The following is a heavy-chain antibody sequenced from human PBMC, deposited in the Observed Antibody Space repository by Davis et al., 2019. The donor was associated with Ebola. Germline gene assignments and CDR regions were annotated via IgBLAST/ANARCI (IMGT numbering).Heavy chain of an antibody. CDR2: ISSSSSYI. D-gene: IGHD1-20*01. Sequence: GGSLRLSCAASGFTFSSYSMNWVRQAPGKGLEWVSSISSSSSYIYYADSVKGRFTISRDNAKNSLYLQMNSLRAEDTAVYYCARTQYNWNYDLYGMDVWGQGTTVTVSS. CDR3: ARTQYNWNYDLYGMDV. J-gene: IGHJ6*02. V-gene: IGHV3-21*01. CDR1: GFTFSSYS.